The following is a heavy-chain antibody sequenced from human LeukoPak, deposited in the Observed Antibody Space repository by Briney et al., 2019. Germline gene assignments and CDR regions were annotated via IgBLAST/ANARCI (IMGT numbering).Heavy chain of an antibody. V-gene: IGHV3-23*01. CDR1: GSTFSSYA. D-gene: IGHD5-12*01. J-gene: IGHJ4*02. CDR3: AKDRGRRDGYNLNYFDY. Sequence: GGSLRLSCAASGSTFSSYAMSWVRQAPGKGLEWVSAVSGSGDNTYYADSVKGRFTISRDNSKNTLYLQMNSLRAEDTAVYYCAKDRGRRDGYNLNYFDYWGQGTLVTVSS. CDR2: VSGSGDNT.